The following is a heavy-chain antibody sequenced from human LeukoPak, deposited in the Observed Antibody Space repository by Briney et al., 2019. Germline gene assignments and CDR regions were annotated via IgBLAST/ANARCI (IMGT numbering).Heavy chain of an antibody. V-gene: IGHV3-33*01. CDR3: ARDSGPSGAFDI. D-gene: IGHD1-26*01. CDR2: IWYDGSNE. Sequence: PGGSLRLSCAASGFTFSSYGMHWVRQAPGKGLEWVAVIWYDGSNEYYADSVKGRFTISRDNSKNTLYLQMNSLRAEDTAVYYCARDSGPSGAFDIWGQGTMVTVSS. J-gene: IGHJ3*02. CDR1: GFTFSSYG.